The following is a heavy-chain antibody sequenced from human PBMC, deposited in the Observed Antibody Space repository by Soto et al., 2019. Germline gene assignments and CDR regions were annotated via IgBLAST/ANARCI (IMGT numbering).Heavy chain of an antibody. Sequence: LSLTCTVSGASITFGGYSWSWIRQTPGKGLEWIGYINHLETTFYNPSFESRLTLSIDRAKNQFSLRLHSMSAADRAVYFCARGGGSDSFDYWGQGILVTVSS. CDR2: INHLETT. D-gene: IGHD1-26*01. J-gene: IGHJ4*02. V-gene: IGHV4-30-2*01. CDR3: ARGGGSDSFDY. CDR1: GASITFGGYS.